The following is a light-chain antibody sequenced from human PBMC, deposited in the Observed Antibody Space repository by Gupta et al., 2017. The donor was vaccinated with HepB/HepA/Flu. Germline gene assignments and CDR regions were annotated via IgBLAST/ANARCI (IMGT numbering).Light chain of an antibody. CDR3: QQYGSSPWT. J-gene: IGKJ1*01. V-gene: IGKV3-20*01. Sequence: EIVLTQSPGTQSLSLGERATVSCRASQSVSSSYLAWYQKKPGQAPRLLIYGASSRATGIPDRISGSGSGTDFTLTISRLEPEDFAVYYCQQYGSSPWTFGQGTKVEIK. CDR1: QSVSSSY. CDR2: GAS.